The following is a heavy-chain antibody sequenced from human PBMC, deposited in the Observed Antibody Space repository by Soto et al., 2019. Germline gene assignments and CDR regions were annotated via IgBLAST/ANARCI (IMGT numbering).Heavy chain of an antibody. CDR1: GFTFSSYG. CDR2: ISYDGSNK. CDR3: AKDRYDYGIIDY. V-gene: IGHV3-30*18. J-gene: IGHJ4*02. D-gene: IGHD5-12*01. Sequence: QVQLVESGGGVVQPGRSLRLSCAASGFTFSSYGMHWVRQAPGKGLEWVAVISYDGSNKYYADSVKGRFTISRDNSKNTLYLQMNSLRAEDTAVYSCAKDRYDYGIIDYWGQGTLVTVSS.